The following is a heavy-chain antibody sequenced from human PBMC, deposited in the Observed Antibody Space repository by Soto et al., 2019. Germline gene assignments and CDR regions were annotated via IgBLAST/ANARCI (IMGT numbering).Heavy chain of an antibody. V-gene: IGHV1-18*04. CDR3: ARVSSSIVVVPDYGMDV. CDR2: ISGKNGNT. J-gene: IGHJ6*02. CDR1: GYTFISHG. D-gene: IGHD2-15*01. Sequence: QVQLVQSGVEVKNPGASVKVSCKASGYTFISHGISWVRQAPGQGLEWMGWISGKNGNTNYAQKLQGRVTLTTDTSTSTAYMDLRSLRSDDTAVYYCARVSSSIVVVPDYGMDVWGQGTTVTVSS.